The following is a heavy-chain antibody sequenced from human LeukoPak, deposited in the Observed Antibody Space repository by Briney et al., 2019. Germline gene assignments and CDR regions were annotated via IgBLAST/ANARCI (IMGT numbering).Heavy chain of an antibody. J-gene: IGHJ4*02. D-gene: IGHD3-22*01. Sequence: SCKASGYTFTSYGMHWVRQAPGKGLEWVAVIWYDGSNKYYADSVKGRFTISRDNSKNTLYLQMNSLRAEDTAVYYCARDRPGYYDSSGSLTYWGQGTLVTVSS. V-gene: IGHV3-33*01. CDR3: ARDRPGYYDSSGSLTY. CDR2: IWYDGSNK. CDR1: GYTFTSYG.